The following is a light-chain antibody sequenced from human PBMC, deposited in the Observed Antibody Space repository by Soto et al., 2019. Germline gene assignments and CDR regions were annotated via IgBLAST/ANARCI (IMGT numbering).Light chain of an antibody. Sequence: EVVMTQSPATLSVSPGERVTFSCRASQSVTTNLAWYQHKPGQSPRLLISDASTGASGIPPRFSGSGSGTEFTLTIDRLQSADFAVYYCQQYHNLWTFGQGTEVEIK. J-gene: IGKJ1*01. CDR2: DAS. CDR1: QSVTTN. CDR3: QQYHNLWT. V-gene: IGKV3-15*01.